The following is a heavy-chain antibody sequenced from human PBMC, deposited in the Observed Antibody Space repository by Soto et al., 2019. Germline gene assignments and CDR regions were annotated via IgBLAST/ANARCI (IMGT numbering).Heavy chain of an antibody. CDR3: AKDRVIQLLPIWPDP. J-gene: IGHJ5*02. Sequence: XGALRLSCVASGFIFSKYGMHWVRQAPGKGLEWVAFVSSDGNNKYYADSVKGRFTISRDNSRNTVYLQVDSLRIDDTALYYCAKDRVIQLLPIWPDPWGQGTLVTVSS. CDR1: GFIFSKYG. CDR2: VSSDGNNK. V-gene: IGHV3-30*18. D-gene: IGHD1-1*01.